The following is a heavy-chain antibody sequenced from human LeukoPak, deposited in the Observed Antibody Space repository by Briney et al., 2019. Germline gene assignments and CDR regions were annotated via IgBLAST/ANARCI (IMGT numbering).Heavy chain of an antibody. CDR1: GFTFSRYA. D-gene: IGHD1-26*01. J-gene: IGHJ4*02. CDR3: AREEVGAIYFDY. Sequence: PGGSLRLSCAASGFTFSRYAMHWVRQAPGKGLEWVAVISYGGSNKYYADSVKGRSTISRDNSKNTLYLQMNSPRGEDTAVYYCAREEVGAIYFDYWGQGTLVTVSS. V-gene: IGHV3-30-3*01. CDR2: ISYGGSNK.